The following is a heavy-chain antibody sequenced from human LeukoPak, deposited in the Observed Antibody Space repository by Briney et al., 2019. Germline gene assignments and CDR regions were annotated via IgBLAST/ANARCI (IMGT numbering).Heavy chain of an antibody. D-gene: IGHD6-6*01. CDR1: GYTFTSYY. CDR3: ARGNSSFGFDY. V-gene: IGHV1-46*01. Sequence: ASVEVSCKASGYTFTSYYMHWVRQAPGQGLEWMGIINPSGGSTSYAQKFQGRVTMTRDMSTSTVYMELSSLRSEDTAVYYCARGNSSFGFDYWGQGTLVTVSS. CDR2: INPSGGST. J-gene: IGHJ4*02.